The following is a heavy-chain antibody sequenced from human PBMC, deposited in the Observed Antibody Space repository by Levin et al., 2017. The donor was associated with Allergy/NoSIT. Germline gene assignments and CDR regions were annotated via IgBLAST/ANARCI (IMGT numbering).Heavy chain of an antibody. V-gene: IGHV4-39*01. Sequence: SETLSLTCTVSGGSISSSSYYWGWIRQPPGKGLEWIGSIYYSGSTYYNPSLKSRVTISVDTSKNQFSLKLSSVTAADTAVYYCALDLGGNYYDSSGYYDDYWGQGTLVTVSS. CDR2: IYYSGST. CDR3: ALDLGGNYYDSSGYYDDY. CDR1: GGSISSSSYY. J-gene: IGHJ4*02. D-gene: IGHD3-22*01.